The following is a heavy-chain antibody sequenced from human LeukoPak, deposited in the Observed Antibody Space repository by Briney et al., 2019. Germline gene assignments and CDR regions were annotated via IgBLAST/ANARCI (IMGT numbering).Heavy chain of an antibody. J-gene: IGHJ4*02. V-gene: IGHV3-53*01. D-gene: IGHD1-26*01. CDR2: IYSGGNT. CDR1: GFIFSSYE. CDR3: ARVGGSSYNY. Sequence: GGSLRLSCAASGFIFSSYEMHWVRQAPGKGLEWVSVIYSGGNTYYADSVKGRFTISRDNSKNTLYLQMNSLRAEDTAVYYCARVGGSSYNYWGQGTLVTVSS.